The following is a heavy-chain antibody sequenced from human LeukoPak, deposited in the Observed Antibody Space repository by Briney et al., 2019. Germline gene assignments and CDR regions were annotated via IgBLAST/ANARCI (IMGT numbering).Heavy chain of an antibody. CDR1: GYSFTTYW. Sequence: GESLKISCKGSGYSFTTYWIGWVRQMPGKGLEWMGIIHPGDYDTRYSPSFQGQVSISADKSISTAYLQWSSLKASDTAMYYCATTNGGNRYYFDYWGQGPLVTVPS. CDR2: IHPGDYDT. CDR3: ATTNGGNRYYFDY. D-gene: IGHD4-23*01. J-gene: IGHJ4*02. V-gene: IGHV5-51*01.